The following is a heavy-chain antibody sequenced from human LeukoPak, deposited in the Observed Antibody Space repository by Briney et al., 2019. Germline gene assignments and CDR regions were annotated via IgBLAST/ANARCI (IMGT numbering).Heavy chain of an antibody. CDR2: VAGNGITT. J-gene: IGHJ4*02. D-gene: IGHD3-9*01. CDR1: GLPFSDHA. CDR3: AKSPYDIVGLWNDFDS. V-gene: IGHV3-23*01. Sequence: GGSLRLCCAAHGLPFSDHAMGSVRQASGKGLEWISAVAGNGITTHAADYVKGWFTTSRDNSQDTLHLQMNSLRVEDTAVYYGAKSPYDIVGLWNDFDSWGQGTLVTVSS.